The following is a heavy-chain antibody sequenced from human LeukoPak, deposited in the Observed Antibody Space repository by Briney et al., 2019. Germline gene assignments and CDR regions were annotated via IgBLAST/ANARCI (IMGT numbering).Heavy chain of an antibody. D-gene: IGHD6-13*01. CDR2: VSTDNGNT. V-gene: IGHV1-18*01. CDR3: ARAWWYSSSWYVSYNYMDV. J-gene: IGHJ6*03. Sequence: ASEKVSCKASAYTFTSYGISWVRQAPGQGLEWMGWVSTDNGNTNHAQKLPCRVTMTTDTSTSTVYMELRSLRSDDTAVYYCARAWWYSSSWYVSYNYMDVWGKGTTVTVSS. CDR1: AYTFTSYG.